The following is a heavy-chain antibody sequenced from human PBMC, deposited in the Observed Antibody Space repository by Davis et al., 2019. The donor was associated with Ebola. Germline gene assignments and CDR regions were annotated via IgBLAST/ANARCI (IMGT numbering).Heavy chain of an antibody. D-gene: IGHD2-2*01. V-gene: IGHV3-11*06. J-gene: IGHJ6*03. Sequence: LSLTCAVYGGSFSGYYWSWIRQAPGKGLEWVSYISSSSSYTNYADSVKGQFTISRDNAKNSLYLQMNSLRAEDTAVYYCARVVVPAATLYYYYYYMDVWGKGTTVTVSS. CDR1: GGSFSGYY. CDR2: ISSSSSYT. CDR3: ARVVVPAATLYYYYYYMDV.